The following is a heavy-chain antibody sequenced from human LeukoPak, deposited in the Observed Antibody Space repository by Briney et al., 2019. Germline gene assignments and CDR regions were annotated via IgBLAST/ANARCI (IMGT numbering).Heavy chain of an antibody. D-gene: IGHD1-26*01. V-gene: IGHV3-21*01. J-gene: IGHJ4*02. CDR2: ISSSSSYI. Sequence: GGSLRLSCAASGFTFSSYSMNWVRQAPGKGLEWVSSISSSSSYIYYADSVKGRFTIPRDNTKNSLYLQMNSLRAEDTAVYYCAREYSGSPSTDYWGQGTLVTVSS. CDR1: GFTFSSYS. CDR3: AREYSGSPSTDY.